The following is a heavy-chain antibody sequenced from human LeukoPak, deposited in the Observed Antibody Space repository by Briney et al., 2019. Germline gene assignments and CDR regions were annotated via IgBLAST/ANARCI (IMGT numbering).Heavy chain of an antibody. CDR1: GYTFTDFY. Sequence: GASVKVSCKSSGYTFTDFYIHWVRQAPGQGLEWMGWINPNGGGTNYAQKFQGSVTMTRDTSISTAYMELSSLTSDDTAVYSCARGSASGSRYPFDYWGRGTLVTVSS. D-gene: IGHD3-10*01. V-gene: IGHV1-2*02. CDR2: INPNGGGT. CDR3: ARGSASGSRYPFDY. J-gene: IGHJ4*02.